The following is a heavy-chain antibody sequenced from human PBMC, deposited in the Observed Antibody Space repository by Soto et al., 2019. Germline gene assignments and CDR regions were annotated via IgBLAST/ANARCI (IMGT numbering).Heavy chain of an antibody. J-gene: IGHJ4*02. Sequence: EVQLLESGGDLLQPGGSLRLSCAASGFTFTSYAMSWVRQAPGKGLQWVSFIGPTGRSTYYADSVRGRFTISRDNSKNTLYLQMNSLRVEDTAVYYCAKVRPSSDCWGQGTLVTVSS. CDR1: GFTFTSYA. D-gene: IGHD6-25*01. V-gene: IGHV3-23*01. CDR2: IGPTGRST. CDR3: AKVRPSSDC.